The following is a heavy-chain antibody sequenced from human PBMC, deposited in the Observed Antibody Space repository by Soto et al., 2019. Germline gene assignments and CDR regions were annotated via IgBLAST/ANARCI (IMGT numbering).Heavy chain of an antibody. D-gene: IGHD2-15*01. CDR3: TAEAYCGGGSCSAY. CDR1: EFTFSDAW. Sequence: GGPLRLSCVGSEFTFSDAWMSLIRQAPGQGLEWVGRVKSKRDGGTTDYAAPVRGRFTVSRDDSTNTVFLQMNSLKTEDTAVYYCTAEAYCGGGSCSAYWGQGTLVTVSS. J-gene: IGHJ4*02. CDR2: VKSKRDGGTT. V-gene: IGHV3-15*01.